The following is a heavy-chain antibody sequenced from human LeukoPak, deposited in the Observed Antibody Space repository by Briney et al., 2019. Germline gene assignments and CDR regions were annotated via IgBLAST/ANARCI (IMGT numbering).Heavy chain of an antibody. D-gene: IGHD2-21*02. CDR2: ISTSGST. CDR3: ARDLGRLNWFDP. CDR1: GGSISSYY. J-gene: IGHJ5*02. V-gene: IGHV4-4*08. Sequence: SETLSLTCTVSGGSISSYYWSWIRQPPGKGLEWIGRISTSGSTNYNPSLKSRVTISVDTSKNQFSLKLSSVTAADTAVYYCARDLGRLNWFDPWGQGILVTVSS.